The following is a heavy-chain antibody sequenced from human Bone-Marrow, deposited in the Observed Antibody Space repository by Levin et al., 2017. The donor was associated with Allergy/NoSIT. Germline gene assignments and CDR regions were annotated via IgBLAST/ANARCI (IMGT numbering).Heavy chain of an antibody. Sequence: SVKVSCKTSGATFSKNAISWVRQVPGRGLEWMGAIVPIFEKSNYAQKFRGRVTIYADESTSTAYMEVNSLTSEDTALYYCARESHGGNFAHWGQGTLVTVSS. J-gene: IGHJ4*02. CDR2: IVPIFEKS. CDR1: GATFSKNA. V-gene: IGHV1-69*13. D-gene: IGHD2-15*01. CDR3: ARESHGGNFAH.